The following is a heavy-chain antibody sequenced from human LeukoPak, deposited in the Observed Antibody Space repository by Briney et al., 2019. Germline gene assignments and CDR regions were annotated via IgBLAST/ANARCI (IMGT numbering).Heavy chain of an antibody. CDR1: GYTFTSYY. CDR3: ARVGIPDTAMAKGAFDI. J-gene: IGHJ3*02. CDR2: INPSGGST. D-gene: IGHD5-18*01. V-gene: IGHV1-46*01. Sequence: ASVKVSCKASGYTFTSYYMHWVRQAPGQGLEWMGIINPSGGSTSYAQKFQGRVTMTRDMSTSTVYMELSSLRSEDTAVYYCARVGIPDTAMAKGAFDIWGQGAMVTVSS.